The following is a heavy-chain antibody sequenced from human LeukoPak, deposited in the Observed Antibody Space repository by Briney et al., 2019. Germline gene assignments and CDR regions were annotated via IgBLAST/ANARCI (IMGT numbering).Heavy chain of an antibody. J-gene: IGHJ4*02. CDR1: GFTFSSYG. CDR3: ARGQHIGYCSSTSCYYYFDY. V-gene: IGHV3-33*01. D-gene: IGHD2-2*01. CDR2: IWYDGSNK. Sequence: GRSLRLSCAASGFTFSSYGMHWVRQAPGKGLEWVAVIWYDGSNKYYADSVKGRFTISRDNSKNTLYLQMNSLRAEDTAVYYCARGQHIGYCSSTSCYYYFDYWGQGTLVTVSS.